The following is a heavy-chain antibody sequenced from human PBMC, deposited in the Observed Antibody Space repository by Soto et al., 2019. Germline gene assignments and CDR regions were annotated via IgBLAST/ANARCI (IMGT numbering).Heavy chain of an antibody. CDR1: GFTFSSYG. CDR3: ARDLYGSGSSSIDY. Sequence: QVQLVESGGGVVQPGRSLRLSCAATGFTFSSYGMHWVRHAPGKGLEWVAVIWYDGSNKYYADSVKGRFTISRDNSKNTLDLQMNSLRAEDTAVYYCARDLYGSGSSSIDYWGQGALVTVSS. CDR2: IWYDGSNK. V-gene: IGHV3-33*01. J-gene: IGHJ4*02. D-gene: IGHD3-10*01.